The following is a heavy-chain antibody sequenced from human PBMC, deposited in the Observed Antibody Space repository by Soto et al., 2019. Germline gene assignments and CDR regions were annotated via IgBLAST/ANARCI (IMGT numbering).Heavy chain of an antibody. CDR1: GGTFSNYP. D-gene: IGHD5-12*01. Sequence: QVQLVQSGAEVKKPGSSVKVSCKASGGTFSNYPISWVRQAPGQGLEWMGGIIPIFGTVNYAQKFQGRATLTEDEPTSTAYLELSSLRSEDTAVYYCARGNHRWLQLWYFDLWGRGTLVTVSS. CDR2: IIPIFGTV. V-gene: IGHV1-69*12. CDR3: ARGNHRWLQLWYFDL. J-gene: IGHJ2*01.